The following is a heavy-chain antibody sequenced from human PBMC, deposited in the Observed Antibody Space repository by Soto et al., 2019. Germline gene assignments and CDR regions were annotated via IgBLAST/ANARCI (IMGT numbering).Heavy chain of an antibody. CDR1: GGTFSTYA. CDR2: IIPIFGTA. J-gene: IGHJ6*02. CDR3: ARYSSSDPYYYGMDV. D-gene: IGHD6-6*01. Sequence: SVKVSCKAPGGTFSTYAISWVRQAPGQGLEWMGGIIPIFGTANYAQKFQGRVTITADESTSTAYMELSSLRSEDTAVYYCARYSSSDPYYYGMDVWGQGTTVTVSS. V-gene: IGHV1-69*13.